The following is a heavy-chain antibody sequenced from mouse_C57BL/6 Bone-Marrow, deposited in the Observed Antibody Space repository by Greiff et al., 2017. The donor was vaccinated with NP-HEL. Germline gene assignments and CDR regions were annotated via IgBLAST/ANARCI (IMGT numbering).Heavy chain of an antibody. J-gene: IGHJ2*01. D-gene: IGHD1-1*01. CDR3: ARGYYGSSYRFDY. CDR2: IYPNSGGT. V-gene: IGHV1-72*01. CDR1: GYTFTSYW. Sequence: VQLQQPGAELVKPGASVKLSCKASGYTFTSYWMHWVKQRPGRGLEWIGRIYPNSGGTKYNEKFKSKATLTVDKPSSTAYMQLSSLTSEDSAVYYCARGYYGSSYRFDYWGQGTTLTVSS.